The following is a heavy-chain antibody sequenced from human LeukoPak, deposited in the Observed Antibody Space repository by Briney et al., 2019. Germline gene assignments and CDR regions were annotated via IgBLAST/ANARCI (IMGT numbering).Heavy chain of an antibody. D-gene: IGHD2/OR15-2a*01. V-gene: IGHV3-15*01. CDR1: GFTFSTAW. CDR2: IRSDGTT. CDR3: TTVSHFYL. Sequence: SLRLSCATSGFTFSTAWLSWVRQAPGEGREWLGRIRSDGTTDYAAPVKGRFTISRDDAKATIHLQMNSLKTEDTGIYYCTTVSHFYLGGQGTLVTVSS. J-gene: IGHJ4*02.